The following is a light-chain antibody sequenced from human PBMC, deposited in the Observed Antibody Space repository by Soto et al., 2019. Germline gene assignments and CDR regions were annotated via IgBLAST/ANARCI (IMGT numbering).Light chain of an antibody. V-gene: IGKV3-15*01. CDR3: QQYDTWPPA. CDR1: QSVRSN. Sequence: EIVMTQSPATLSVSPGERATLSCRASQSVRSNVAWYQQKPGQAPRLLIYGASTRATGIPARFSTSGSGTEFTLTISSLQSEDFAVYYCQQYDTWPPAFGPGTKVEIK. J-gene: IGKJ1*01. CDR2: GAS.